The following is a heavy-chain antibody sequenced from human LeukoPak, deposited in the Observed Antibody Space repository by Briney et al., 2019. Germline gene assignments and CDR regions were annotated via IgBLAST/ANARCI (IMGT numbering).Heavy chain of an antibody. CDR2: INPNSGGT. Sequence: ASVKVSCKASGYXFTGYYIHWVRQAPGQGLEWMRWINPNSGGTNYAQKFQGRVTMTRDTSITTAYMELSRLRSDDTAVYYCARGPYLVRGVIIDYWGQRTLATVSS. D-gene: IGHD3-10*01. CDR3: ARGPYLVRGVIIDY. CDR1: GYXFTGYY. J-gene: IGHJ4*02. V-gene: IGHV1-2*02.